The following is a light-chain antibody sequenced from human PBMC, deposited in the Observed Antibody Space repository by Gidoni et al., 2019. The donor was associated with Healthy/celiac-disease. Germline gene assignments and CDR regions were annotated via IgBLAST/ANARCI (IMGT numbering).Light chain of an antibody. CDR3: QQYGSSPRT. CDR2: GAS. Sequence: EIVLTQSPGTLSLSPGERATLSCRASQSVSSSYLAWYQQKPGQAPRLLIYGASSRATGIPDRFSGSGSGTDFTLTISRLEPEYFAVYYCQQYGSSPRTFXGXTKVEIK. V-gene: IGKV3-20*01. CDR1: QSVSSSY. J-gene: IGKJ4*01.